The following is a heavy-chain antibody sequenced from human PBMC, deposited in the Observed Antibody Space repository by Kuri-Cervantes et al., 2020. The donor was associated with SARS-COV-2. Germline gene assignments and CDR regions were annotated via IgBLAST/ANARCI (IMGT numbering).Heavy chain of an antibody. J-gene: IGHJ6*02. Sequence: GGSLRLSCAASGFSFSSFGMHWVRQAPGKGLEWVAVIWYDGSHTYYADSVKGRFTISRDNSKNTLSLQMSSLRVEDTAVCYCARERSIDTLNNGMDVWGQGTMVTVSS. V-gene: IGHV3-33*01. CDR1: GFSFSSFG. CDR2: IWYDGSHT. CDR3: ARERSIDTLNNGMDV.